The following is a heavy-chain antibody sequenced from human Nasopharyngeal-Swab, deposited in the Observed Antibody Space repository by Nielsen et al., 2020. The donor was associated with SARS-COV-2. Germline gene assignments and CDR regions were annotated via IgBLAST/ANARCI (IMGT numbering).Heavy chain of an antibody. Sequence: SETMSLTRAVYGGSFTTYSWIWIRQTPGKGLEWIGEINHLGSTNYNTYNPSLNSRVTISLATSKNQFSLTLTSVTASDTAIYFCARGRYYGDYDYWGQGALVTVSS. CDR3: ARGRYYGDYDY. V-gene: IGHV4-34*01. J-gene: IGHJ4*02. CDR1: GGSFTTYS. D-gene: IGHD4-17*01. CDR2: INHLGST.